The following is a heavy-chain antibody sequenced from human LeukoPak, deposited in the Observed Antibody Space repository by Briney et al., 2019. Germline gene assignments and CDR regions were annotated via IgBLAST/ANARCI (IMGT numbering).Heavy chain of an antibody. CDR2: IYPGDSDT. V-gene: IGHV5-51*01. D-gene: IGHD6-19*01. CDR3: ARQSSGWSHTYYFDY. Sequence: GESLKISCKASGYRFTNSWIGWVRQMPGRGLEWMGIIYPGDSDTRHSPSFQGQVTISADKSISTAYLQWSSLKASDTAMYYCARQSSGWSHTYYFDYWGQGTLVTVSS. CDR1: GYRFTNSW. J-gene: IGHJ4*02.